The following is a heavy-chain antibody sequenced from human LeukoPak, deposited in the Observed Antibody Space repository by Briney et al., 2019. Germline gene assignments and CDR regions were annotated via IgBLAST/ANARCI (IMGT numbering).Heavy chain of an antibody. CDR1: GFTLSGFG. D-gene: IGHD2-21*01. J-gene: IGHJ4*02. CDR2: ISSSTTII. Sequence: GGSLRLSCAASGFTLSGFGMNWVRQAPGKGLEWVSYISSSTTIIYCADSVKGRFIISRDNAKNSLYLQMNSLRAEDAAVYFCAKAPVTSCRGAYCYPFDSWGQGTLVTVSS. CDR3: AKAPVTSCRGAYCYPFDS. V-gene: IGHV3-48*01.